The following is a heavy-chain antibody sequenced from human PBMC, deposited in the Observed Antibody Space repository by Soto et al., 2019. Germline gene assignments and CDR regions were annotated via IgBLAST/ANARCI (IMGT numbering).Heavy chain of an antibody. V-gene: IGHV2-5*02. CDR1: GFSLSTSGIS. D-gene: IGHD3-22*01. CDR2: IYWDDDK. CDR3: THRTQYYDSSGFSGYFDY. J-gene: IGHJ4*02. Sequence: QITLKESGPTLVKPGQTLTLTCTFSGFSLSTSGISVGWIRQPPGKALECLALIYWDDDKRYSPSLKPRVTITKDTSKIQVVLTMTDMEPVDTATYFCTHRTQYYDSSGFSGYFDYWGQGTLVSVSS.